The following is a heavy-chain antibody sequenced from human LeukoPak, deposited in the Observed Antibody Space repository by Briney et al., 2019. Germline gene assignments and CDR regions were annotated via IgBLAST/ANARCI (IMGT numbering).Heavy chain of an antibody. V-gene: IGHV3-48*02. Sequence: QPGGSLRLSCAASGFTFSSYGMNWVRQAPGKRLEWVSYISSSSDSIYYEDSVKGRFTISRDNAENSLYLQMSSLRDEDTAVYYCARAMRSGYDYWGQGTLVTVSS. CDR1: GFTFSSYG. CDR3: ARAMRSGYDY. D-gene: IGHD5-12*01. J-gene: IGHJ4*02. CDR2: ISSSSDSI.